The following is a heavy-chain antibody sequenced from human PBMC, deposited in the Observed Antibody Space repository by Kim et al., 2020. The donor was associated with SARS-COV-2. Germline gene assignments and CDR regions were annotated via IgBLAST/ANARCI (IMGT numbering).Heavy chain of an antibody. CDR2: ST. J-gene: IGHJ4*02. V-gene: IGHV4-34*01. D-gene: IGHD3-10*01. Sequence: STNYNPSLKSRVTISVDTSKNQFSLKLSSVTAADTAVYYCARGVSSGSGYWGQGTLVTVSS. CDR3: ARGVSSGSGY.